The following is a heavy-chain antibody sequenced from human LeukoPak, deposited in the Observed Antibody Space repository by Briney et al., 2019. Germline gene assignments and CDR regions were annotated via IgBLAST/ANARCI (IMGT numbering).Heavy chain of an antibody. Sequence: PSETLSLTCTVSGGSINSYYWSWIRQPPGKGLEWIGSIYYSGSTYYNPSLKSRVTISVDTSKNQFSLKLSSVTAADTAVYYCASRILAGTFAFDIWGQGTMVTVSS. V-gene: IGHV4-39*01. CDR2: IYYSGST. CDR3: ASRILAGTFAFDI. D-gene: IGHD6-19*01. CDR1: GGSINSYY. J-gene: IGHJ3*02.